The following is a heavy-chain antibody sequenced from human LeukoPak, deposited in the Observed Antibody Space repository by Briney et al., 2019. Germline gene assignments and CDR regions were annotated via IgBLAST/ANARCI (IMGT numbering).Heavy chain of an antibody. Sequence: PGGSLTHFRTPSGFTLSHHRNHWLRQAPGKGLEWVANIKQDGSEKYYVDSVKGRFTISRDNAKNQLYLQLNSLRAQDTAVYSFTTEGSYPLVPLDSWGQGTLVTVSS. CDR1: GFTLSHHR. CDR3: TTEGSYPLVPLDS. CDR2: IKQDGSEK. V-gene: IGHV3-7*01. D-gene: IGHD2-2*01. J-gene: IGHJ5*01.